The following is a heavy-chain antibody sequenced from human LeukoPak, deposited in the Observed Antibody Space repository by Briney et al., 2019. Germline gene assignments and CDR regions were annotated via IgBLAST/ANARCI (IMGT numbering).Heavy chain of an antibody. CDR1: GFSFSTYG. CDR3: AKDVNNLGYFPSYFES. D-gene: IGHD1/OR15-1a*01. J-gene: IGHJ5*01. V-gene: IGHV3-30*02. Sequence: GGSLRLSCAASGFSFSTYGMHWLRQAPGKGLEWVASRRYDGSHRYYGDSMKGRFAISRDNSKNTLYLQLSSLRAEDTALYYCAKDVNNLGYFPSYFESWDQGPLVTVSS. CDR2: RRYDGSHR.